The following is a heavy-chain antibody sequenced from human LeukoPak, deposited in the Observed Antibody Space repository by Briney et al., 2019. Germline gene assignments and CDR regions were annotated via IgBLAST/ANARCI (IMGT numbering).Heavy chain of an antibody. CDR3: ARDRGHYDSSGYLFDY. D-gene: IGHD3-22*01. CDR2: IYYSGST. CDR1: GGSITSSCYY. V-gene: IGHV4-39*02. Sequence: PSETLSLTCSVSGGSITSSCYYWDWIRQPPGKGLEWIGSIYYSGSTYNNPSLKSRVTIFVDTSTNQFSLQLSSVTAAHTAVYYCARDRGHYDSSGYLFDYWGQGTLVTASS. J-gene: IGHJ4*02.